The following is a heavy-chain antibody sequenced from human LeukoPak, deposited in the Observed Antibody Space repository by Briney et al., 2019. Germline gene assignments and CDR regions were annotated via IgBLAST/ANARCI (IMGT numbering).Heavy chain of an antibody. V-gene: IGHV3-30*18. D-gene: IGHD2-15*01. Sequence: GSLRLSCAASGFTFSSYGMHWVRQAPGKGLEWVAVISYDGSNKYYADSVKGRFTISRDNSKNTLYLQMNSLRAEDTAVYYCANLPPAGVADIRFDPWGQGTLVTVSS. J-gene: IGHJ5*02. CDR3: ANLPPAGVADIRFDP. CDR2: ISYDGSNK. CDR1: GFTFSSYG.